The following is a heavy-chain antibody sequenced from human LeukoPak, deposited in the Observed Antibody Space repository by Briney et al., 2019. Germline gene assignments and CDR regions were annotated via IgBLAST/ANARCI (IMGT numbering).Heavy chain of an antibody. D-gene: IGHD6-13*01. Sequence: VASVKVSCKASGYTFTSYYMHWVRQAPGQGLEWVANIKQDGSEKYYVDSVKGRFTISRDNAKNSLFLQMNSLRAEDTAVYYCARDWQWQQLDGDAFDIWGQGTMVTVSS. J-gene: IGHJ3*02. CDR1: GYTFTSYY. CDR3: ARDWQWQQLDGDAFDI. CDR2: IKQDGSEK. V-gene: IGHV3-7*04.